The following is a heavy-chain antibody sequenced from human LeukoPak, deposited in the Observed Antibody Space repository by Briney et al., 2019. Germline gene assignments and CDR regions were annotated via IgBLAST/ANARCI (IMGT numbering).Heavy chain of an antibody. D-gene: IGHD1-26*01. J-gene: IGHJ6*03. V-gene: IGHV3-64*01. CDR3: ARVGEGRYYQYYYMDV. CDR2: ISKNGGNT. CDR1: EFTLSSYA. Sequence: GGSLRLSCAVSEFTLSSYAMHWVRQAPGKGLEYVSAISKNGGNTYYANSVKGRFSISRDNSKNTLYLQMGSLRTEDMAVYYCARVGEGRYYQYYYMDVWGKGTTVTVSS.